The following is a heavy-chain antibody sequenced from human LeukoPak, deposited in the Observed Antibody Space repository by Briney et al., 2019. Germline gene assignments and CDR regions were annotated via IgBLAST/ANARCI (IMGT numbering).Heavy chain of an antibody. CDR2: ISANGGRT. Sequence: GGSLRVSCSASGFIISNYAMHWVRQAPGKGLEYVSAISANGGRTYYADSVNGRFTISRDNSKNTLYLQMSSLRAEDTAIYHCVKDLYKGDSSSWYYFHYWGQGTLVTVPS. D-gene: IGHD6-13*01. V-gene: IGHV3-64D*06. CDR3: VKDLYKGDSSSWYYFHY. CDR1: GFIISNYA. J-gene: IGHJ4*02.